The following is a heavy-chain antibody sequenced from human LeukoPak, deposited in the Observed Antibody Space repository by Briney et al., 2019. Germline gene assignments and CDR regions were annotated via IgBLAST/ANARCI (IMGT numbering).Heavy chain of an antibody. J-gene: IGHJ4*02. CDR2: ISAYNGNT. CDR3: ARGAGTNYYGSGSYQLVG. Sequence: ASVKGSRKASGYTFTSYGISWVRQAPGQGLEWMGWISAYNGNTNYAQKLQGRVTMTRNTSISTAYMELSSLRSEDTAVYYCARGAGTNYYGSGSYQLVGWGQGTLVTVSS. CDR1: GYTFTSYG. V-gene: IGHV1-18*01. D-gene: IGHD3-10*01.